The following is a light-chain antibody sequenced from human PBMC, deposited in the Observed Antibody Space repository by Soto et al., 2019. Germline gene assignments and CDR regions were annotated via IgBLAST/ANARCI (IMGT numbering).Light chain of an antibody. CDR1: QSVRSE. CDR2: GAS. J-gene: IGKJ4*01. Sequence: IVMTQSPATLSVSPWERVTLSCRASQSVRSELAWYQQKSGQPPRLLIYGASTRATGIPARFSGSGSGTEFTLTINDLQSEDFAVYYCQQYERWPPLTFGGGTKVDIK. CDR3: QQYERWPPLT. V-gene: IGKV3-15*01.